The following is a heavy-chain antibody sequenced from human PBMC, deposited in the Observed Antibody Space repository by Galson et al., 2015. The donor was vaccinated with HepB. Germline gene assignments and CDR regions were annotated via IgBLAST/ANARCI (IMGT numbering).Heavy chain of an antibody. V-gene: IGHV3-30-3*01. J-gene: IGHJ4*02. CDR3: AREPYSSGWSKRGRYFDY. Sequence: SLRLSCAASGFIFNSYAMTWVRQAPGQGLEWVAFISYDGSNQYYAESVQGRFTISTDNSKNTLYLQMNSLRPEDTAVYYCAREPYSSGWSKRGRYFDYWGQGALVTVSS. CDR1: GFIFNSYA. CDR2: ISYDGSNQ. D-gene: IGHD6-19*01.